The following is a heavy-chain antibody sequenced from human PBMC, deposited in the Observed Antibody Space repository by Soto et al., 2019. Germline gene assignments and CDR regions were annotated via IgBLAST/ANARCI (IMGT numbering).Heavy chain of an antibody. CDR1: GGSFSTYY. V-gene: IGHV4-34*01. D-gene: IGHD1-26*01. CDR3: ARGGSNAWQVDFDI. J-gene: IGHJ3*02. CDR2: INHSGSN. Sequence: PSETLSLTCVVSGGSFSTYYYNWIRQSPGKGLEWIGEINHSGSNNYSPSLKSRVTMSLDTSKNQFSLKLTSVTAADTAVYYCARGGSNAWQVDFDIWGQGTMVTVSS.